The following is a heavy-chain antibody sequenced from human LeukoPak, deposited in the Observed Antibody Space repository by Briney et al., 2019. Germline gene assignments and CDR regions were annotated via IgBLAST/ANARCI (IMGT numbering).Heavy chain of an antibody. CDR1: GFTFSNVW. CDR2: IKSKTDGGTT. CDR3: TTGPYDYGSGTYYH. V-gene: IGHV3-15*01. Sequence: GGSLRLSCAAPGFTFSNVWMSWVRQAPGKGLEWVGRIKSKTDGGTTEYAAQGKGRFTISRDDSKNTLYVQMNSLKTEDTAVYYCTTGPYDYGSGTYYHWGQGTLVTVSS. J-gene: IGHJ4*02. D-gene: IGHD3-10*01.